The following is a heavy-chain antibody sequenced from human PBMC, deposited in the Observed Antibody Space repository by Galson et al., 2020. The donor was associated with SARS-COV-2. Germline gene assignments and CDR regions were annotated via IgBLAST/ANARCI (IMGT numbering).Heavy chain of an antibody. V-gene: IGHV4-61*02. D-gene: IGHD3-10*01. CDR1: GGSISSGRYY. J-gene: IGHJ6*02. CDR2: IYTSGST. CDR3: AREAGSPDYCYYDGMDV. Sequence: SETLSPPCPVPGGSISSGRYYWSWIRQPAGTGLEWIGRIYTSGSTNYNPSLKSRVTISVDTSKNQFSLKLSSVTAADTAVYYCAREAGSPDYCYYDGMDVWGQGATVTVSS.